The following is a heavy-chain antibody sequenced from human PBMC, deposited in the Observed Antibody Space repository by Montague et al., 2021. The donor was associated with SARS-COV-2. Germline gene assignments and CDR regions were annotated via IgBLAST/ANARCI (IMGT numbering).Heavy chain of an antibody. CDR3: AGVRYYGSGTSLGMDV. V-gene: IGHV4-34*01. Sequence: SETLSLTCAVYGGSFSGYYWSWIRQPPGKGLEWIGEINHSGSTNYNPSLKSRVTISVDTSKNQFSLKLSSVTAADTAMYYCAGVRYYGSGTSLGMDVWGQGTTVTVSS. D-gene: IGHD3-10*01. CDR2: INHSGST. J-gene: IGHJ6*02. CDR1: GGSFSGYY.